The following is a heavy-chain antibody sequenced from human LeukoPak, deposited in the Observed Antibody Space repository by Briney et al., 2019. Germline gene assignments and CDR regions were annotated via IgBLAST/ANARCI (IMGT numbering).Heavy chain of an antibody. V-gene: IGHV3-23*01. CDR3: ATVNTLDF. CDR2: ISDSGDNT. CDR1: GSTFSNYA. Sequence: PGGSLRLSCAASGSTFSNYAMSWVRQTPGKGLEWVSGISDSGDNTYYADSVKGRFTISRDSSKNTLFLQMNSLRAEDTATYYCATVNTLDFWGQGTLVTVSS. J-gene: IGHJ4*02.